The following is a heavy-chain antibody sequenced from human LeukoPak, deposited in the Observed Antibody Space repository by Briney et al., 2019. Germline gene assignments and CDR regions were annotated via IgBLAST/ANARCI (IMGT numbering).Heavy chain of an antibody. CDR2: FYYSGST. Sequence: SETLSLTCTVSGGSISSSSSYWGWIRQPPGKGLEWIGSFYYSGSTYYNPSLKSRVTISVDTSKNQFSLKLSSVTAADTAVYYCARQPAETTAGTFDYWGQGTLVTVSS. V-gene: IGHV4-39*01. CDR3: ARQPAETTAGTFDY. D-gene: IGHD6-13*01. J-gene: IGHJ4*02. CDR1: GGSISSSSSY.